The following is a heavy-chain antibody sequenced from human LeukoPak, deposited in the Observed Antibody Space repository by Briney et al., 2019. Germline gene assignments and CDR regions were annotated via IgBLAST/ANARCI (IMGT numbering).Heavy chain of an antibody. CDR2: IYHSGST. D-gene: IGHD7-27*01. J-gene: IGHJ4*02. CDR3: ASQTGDGDYFDY. CDR1: GGSISSGGYS. Sequence: PSETLSLTCAVSGGSISSGGYSWSWLRQPPGKGLEWIGYIYHSGSTYYNPSLKSRVTISVDRSKNQFSLKLSSVTAADTAVYYCASQTGDGDYFDYWGQGTLVTVSS. V-gene: IGHV4-30-2*01.